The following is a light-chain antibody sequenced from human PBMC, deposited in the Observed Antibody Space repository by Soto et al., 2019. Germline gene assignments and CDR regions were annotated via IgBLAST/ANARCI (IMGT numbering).Light chain of an antibody. CDR2: DAS. V-gene: IGKV3-11*01. J-gene: IGKJ2*01. CDR1: QSISGY. CDR3: QQRSSGYS. Sequence: EIVLTQSPATLSLSPGERATLSCKASQSISGYLAWYQQKPGQAPRLLVYDASNRPTVVPARFSGSGFGTDFTLTITSREPEDSAVYYCQQRSSGYSFGPGTKLEIK.